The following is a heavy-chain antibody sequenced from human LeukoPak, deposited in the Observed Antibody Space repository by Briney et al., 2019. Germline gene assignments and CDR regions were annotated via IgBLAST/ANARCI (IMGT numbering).Heavy chain of an antibody. D-gene: IGHD2-15*01. CDR3: ARLLLGTIPQIDY. CDR2: IYYSGST. Sequence: SETLSLTCTVSGGSISSSSYYWGWIRQPPGKGLEWIGSIYYSGSTYYNPSLKSRVTISVDTSKNQFSLKLYSVTAADTAVYYCARLLLGTIPQIDYWGQGTLVTVSS. J-gene: IGHJ4*02. V-gene: IGHV4-39*07. CDR1: GGSISSSSYY.